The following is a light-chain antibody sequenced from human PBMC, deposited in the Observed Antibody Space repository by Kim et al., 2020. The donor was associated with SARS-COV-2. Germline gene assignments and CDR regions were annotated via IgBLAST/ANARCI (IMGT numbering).Light chain of an antibody. J-gene: IGKJ2*01. CDR2: GAS. Sequence: SPGERATLSCSSSQSVSNNYLTWYQQQPGQAPRLLIYGASSRATGIPDRFSGSGSWTDFTLTISRLEPEDFAVYYCQQYGSSPRYTFGQVTKL. V-gene: IGKV3-20*01. CDR1: QSVSNNY. CDR3: QQYGSSPRYT.